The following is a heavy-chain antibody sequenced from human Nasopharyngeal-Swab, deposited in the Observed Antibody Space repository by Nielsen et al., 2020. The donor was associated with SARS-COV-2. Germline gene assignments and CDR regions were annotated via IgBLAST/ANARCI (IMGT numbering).Heavy chain of an antibody. CDR3: ARDRLGSSWYNWFDP. Sequence: SVKVSCKASGGTFSSYAISWVRQAPRQGLEWMGGIIPIFGTANYAQKFQGRVTITADESTSTAYMELSSLRSEDTAVYYCARDRLGSSWYNWFDPWGQGTLVTVSS. J-gene: IGHJ5*02. CDR1: GGTFSSYA. CDR2: IIPIFGTA. D-gene: IGHD6-13*01. V-gene: IGHV1-69*13.